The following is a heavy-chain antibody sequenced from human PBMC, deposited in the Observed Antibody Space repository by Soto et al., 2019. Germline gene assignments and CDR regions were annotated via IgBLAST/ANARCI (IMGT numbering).Heavy chain of an antibody. CDR3: GSHRSAPWGWFDP. D-gene: IGHD3-16*01. CDR1: GGSVNNSGYY. V-gene: IGHV4-39*01. J-gene: IGHJ5*02. CDR2: VYFSGST. Sequence: SETLSLTCTVSGGSVNNSGYYWGWIRQPPGKGLEWIGSVYFSGSTYYKPSLKSRVIISVDTSKNQFSLRLTSVTAADTAVSYCGSHRSAPWGWFDPWGQGTPVTVSS.